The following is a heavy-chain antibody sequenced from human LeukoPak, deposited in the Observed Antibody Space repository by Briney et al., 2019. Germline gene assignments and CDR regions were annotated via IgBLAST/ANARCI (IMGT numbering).Heavy chain of an antibody. CDR2: INPNSGGT. CDR1: GYTFTGYY. CDR3: AGRPDTAIVPIFDY. J-gene: IGHJ4*02. D-gene: IGHD5-18*01. Sequence: ASVKVSCKASGYTFTGYYMHWVRQAPGQGLEWMGWINPNSGGTNYAQKFQGRVTMTGDTSINTAYMELSRLSSDDTAIYYCAGRPDTAIVPIFDYWGQGTLVTVS. V-gene: IGHV1-2*02.